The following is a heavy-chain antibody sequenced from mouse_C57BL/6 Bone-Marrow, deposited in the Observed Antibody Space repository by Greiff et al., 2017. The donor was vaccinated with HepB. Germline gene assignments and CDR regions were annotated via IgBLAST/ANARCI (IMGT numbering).Heavy chain of an antibody. J-gene: IGHJ2*01. CDR2: ISSGGSYT. CDR3: ARREGY. Sequence: EVKLVESGGDLVKPGGSLKLSCAASGFTFSSYGMSWVRQTPDKRLEWVATISSGGSYTYYPDSVKGRFTISRDNAKNTLYLQMSSLKSEDTAMYYCARREGYWGQGTTLTVSS. V-gene: IGHV5-6*02. CDR1: GFTFSSYG.